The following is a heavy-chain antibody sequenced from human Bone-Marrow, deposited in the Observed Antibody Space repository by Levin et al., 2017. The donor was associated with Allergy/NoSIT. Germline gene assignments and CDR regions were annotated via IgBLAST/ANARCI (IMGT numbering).Heavy chain of an antibody. D-gene: IGHD1-26*01. CDR3: ARDLIVGATDYFDY. CDR1: GFTFSSYS. Sequence: GESLKISCAASGFTFSSYSMNWVRQAPGKGLEWVSSISISSSYIYYADLVKGRVTISRDNAKNSLYLQMNSLRAEDTAVYYCARDLIVGATDYFDYWGQGTLVTVSS. CDR2: ISISSSYI. V-gene: IGHV3-21*01. J-gene: IGHJ4*02.